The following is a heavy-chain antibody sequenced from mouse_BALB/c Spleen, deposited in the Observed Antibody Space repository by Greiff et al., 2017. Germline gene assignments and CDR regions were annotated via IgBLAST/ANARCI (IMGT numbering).Heavy chain of an antibody. CDR3: ARKGYGNYEDAMDY. D-gene: IGHD2-10*02. CDR2: ISNGGGST. CDR1: GFTFSSYT. Sequence: EVMLVESGGGLVQPGGSLKLSCAASGFTFSSYTMSWVRQTPEKRLEWVAYISNGGGSTYYPDTVKGRFTISRDNAKNTLFLQMTSLRSEDTAMYYCARKGYGNYEDAMDYWGQGTSVTVSS. V-gene: IGHV5-12-2*01. J-gene: IGHJ4*01.